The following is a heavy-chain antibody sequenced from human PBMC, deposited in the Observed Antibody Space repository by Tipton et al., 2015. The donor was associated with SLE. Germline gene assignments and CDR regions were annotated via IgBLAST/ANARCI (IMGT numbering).Heavy chain of an antibody. V-gene: IGHV3-23*01. J-gene: IGHJ6*01. CDR2: ISGSAGST. Sequence: SLRLSCAASGFTSTIYYFHWVRQAPGKGLEWVSSISGSAGSTYYADSVKGRFTISRDNSKNSLYLQMNSLRAEDTAMYYCARIEGYYYYGMDVWGQGTTVTVSS. CDR3: ARIEGYYYYGMDV. CDR1: GFTSTIYY.